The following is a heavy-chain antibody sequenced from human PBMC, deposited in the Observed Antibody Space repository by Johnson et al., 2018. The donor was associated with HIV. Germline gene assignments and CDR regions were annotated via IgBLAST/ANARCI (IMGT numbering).Heavy chain of an antibody. Sequence: QVQLVESGGGVVQRGGSLRLACAASGFIFSSYGMHWVRQAPGKGLEWVAFIRFDGSNKFYADSVKGRFTLSRDNSKNTLYLQMNSLKADATAIYYCAKDEEGYSSAWSAGTAFDIWGQGTMVTVSS. CDR3: AKDEEGYSSAWSAGTAFDI. CDR2: IRFDGSNK. J-gene: IGHJ3*02. D-gene: IGHD6-13*01. V-gene: IGHV3-30*02. CDR1: GFIFSSYG.